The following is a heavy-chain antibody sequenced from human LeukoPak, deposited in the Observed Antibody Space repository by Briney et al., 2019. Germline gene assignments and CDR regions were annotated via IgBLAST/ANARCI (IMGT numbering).Heavy chain of an antibody. CDR3: ARGRPKYCSSTSGYVGGNWFDP. CDR2: INHSGST. V-gene: IGHV4-34*01. D-gene: IGHD2-2*01. J-gene: IGHJ5*02. Sequence: SETLSLTCAVYGGSFSGYYWSWIRQPPGKGLEWIGEINHSGSTNYNPSLKSRVTISVDTSKNQFSLKLSSVTAADTAVYYCARGRPKYCSSTSGYVGGNWFDPWGQGTLVTVSS. CDR1: GGSFSGYY.